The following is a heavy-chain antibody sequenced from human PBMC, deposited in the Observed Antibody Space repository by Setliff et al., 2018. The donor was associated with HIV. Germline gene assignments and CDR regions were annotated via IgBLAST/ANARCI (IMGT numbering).Heavy chain of an antibody. CDR3: VPEGRRDGYKSLAY. V-gene: IGHV3-48*01. CDR1: GFTFSSYS. CDR2: ISGLGGGTI. J-gene: IGHJ4*02. D-gene: IGHD5-12*01. Sequence: GGSLRLSCAASGFTFSSYSMNWVRQAPGKGLEWVSYISGLGGGTIYYADSVKGRFTISRDNSKNMIYLQMSSLRIEDTAVYYCVPEGRRDGYKSLAYWGQGTLVTVSS.